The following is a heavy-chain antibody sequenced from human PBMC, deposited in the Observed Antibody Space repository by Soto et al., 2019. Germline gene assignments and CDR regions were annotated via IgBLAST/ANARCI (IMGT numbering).Heavy chain of an antibody. J-gene: IGHJ4*02. Sequence: ASVKVSCKASGYTFTSYGISWVRQAPGQGLEWMGWISAYNGNTNYAQKLQGRVTMTTDTSTSTAYMELRGLRSDDTAVYYCARDLGWGYCSSTSCLHFDYWGQGTLVTVSS. CDR3: ARDLGWGYCSSTSCLHFDY. CDR1: GYTFTSYG. D-gene: IGHD2-2*01. CDR2: ISAYNGNT. V-gene: IGHV1-18*01.